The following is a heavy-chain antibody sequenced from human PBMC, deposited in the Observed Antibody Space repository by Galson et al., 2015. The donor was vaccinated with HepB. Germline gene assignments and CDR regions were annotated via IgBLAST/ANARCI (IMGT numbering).Heavy chain of an antibody. V-gene: IGHV3-7*03. CDR1: GFTFSSYW. CDR3: ARGHLEETRGEEDAFVI. CDR2: IKQDGSEK. Sequence: SLRLSCAASGFTFSSYWMSWVRQAPGKGLEWVANIKQDGSEKYYVDSVKGRFTISRDNAKNSLYLQMNSLRAEDKAVYYRARGHLEETRGEEDAFVIWCPGTMVNVPS. J-gene: IGHJ3*02. D-gene: IGHD3-16*01.